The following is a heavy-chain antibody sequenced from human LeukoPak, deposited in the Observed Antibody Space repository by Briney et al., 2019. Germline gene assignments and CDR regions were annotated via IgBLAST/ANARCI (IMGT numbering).Heavy chain of an antibody. CDR3: AVGYSYGGSFDY. D-gene: IGHD5-18*01. J-gene: IGHJ4*02. Sequence: SETLSLTCTVSGGSISSGSYYWSWIRQPAGKGLEWIGRIYTSGSTNYNPSLKSRVTISVDTSKNQLSLKLSSVTAADTAVYYCAVGYSYGGSFDYWGQGTLVTVSS. CDR2: IYTSGST. V-gene: IGHV4-61*02. CDR1: GGSISSGSYY.